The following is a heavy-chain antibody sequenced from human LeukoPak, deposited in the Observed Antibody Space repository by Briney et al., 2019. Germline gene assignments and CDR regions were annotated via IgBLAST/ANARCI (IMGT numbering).Heavy chain of an antibody. CDR2: ISSSSSTI. D-gene: IGHD4-17*01. CDR1: GFTFSSYS. Sequence: PGGSLRLSCAASGFTFSSYSMNWVRQAPGKGLEWVSYISSSSSTIYYADPVKGRFTISRDNAKNSLYLQTNSLRAEDTAVYYCARTVTTYWYFDLWGRGTLVTVSS. J-gene: IGHJ2*01. V-gene: IGHV3-48*01. CDR3: ARTVTTYWYFDL.